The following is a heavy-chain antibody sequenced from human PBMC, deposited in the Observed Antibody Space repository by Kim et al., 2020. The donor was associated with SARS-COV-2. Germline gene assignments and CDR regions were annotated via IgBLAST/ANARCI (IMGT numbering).Heavy chain of an antibody. V-gene: IGHV3-21*06. Sequence: GGSLRLSCAGSGFILSTYSMNWVRQAPGKGLEWVSSISSDSSYIFYADSVKGRFTISRDNAKDSLFQQMNSLRGEDTAVYYCATRLIGAPLDYWGQGALVTVSS. D-gene: IGHD2-2*01. CDR1: GFILSTYS. J-gene: IGHJ4*02. CDR3: ATRLIGAPLDY. CDR2: ISSDSSYI.